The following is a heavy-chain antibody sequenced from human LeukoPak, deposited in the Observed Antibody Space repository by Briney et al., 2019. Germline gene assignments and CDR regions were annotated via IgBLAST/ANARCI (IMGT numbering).Heavy chain of an antibody. CDR1: GYTFTSYD. V-gene: IGHV1-8*01. D-gene: IGHD3-10*01. CDR2: MNPNSGNT. J-gene: IGHJ5*02. Sequence: ASVKVSCKASGYTFTSYDVNWVRQATGQGLEWMGWMNPNSGNTGYAQKFQGRVTMTRNTSISTAFMELSSLTSEDTAVYYCARGLRRGVYWFDPWGQGTLVTVSS. CDR3: ARGLRRGVYWFDP.